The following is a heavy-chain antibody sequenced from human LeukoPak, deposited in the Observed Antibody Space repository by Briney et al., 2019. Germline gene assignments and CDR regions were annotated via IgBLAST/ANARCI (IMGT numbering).Heavy chain of an antibody. CDR2: IYYTGST. J-gene: IGHJ4*02. D-gene: IGHD6-19*01. CDR1: GGSICSSY. CDR3: ARLKGYSSGWYPSYYFDY. Sequence: SETLSLTCTVSGGSICSSYWSWIRQPPGKGLEWIGYIYYTGSTNYNSSLKSRVTISVDTSKNQFSLKLSSVTAADTAVYYCARLKGYSSGWYPSYYFDYWGQGTLVTVSS. V-gene: IGHV4-59*08.